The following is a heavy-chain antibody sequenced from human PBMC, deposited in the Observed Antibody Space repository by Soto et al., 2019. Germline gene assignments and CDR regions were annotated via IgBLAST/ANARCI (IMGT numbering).Heavy chain of an antibody. D-gene: IGHD1-26*01. V-gene: IGHV3-30-3*01. Sequence: GGSLRLSCAASGFTFSSYAMHWVRQAPGKGLEWVAVISYDGSNKYYADSVKGRFTISRDNSKNTLYLQMNSLRAEDTAVYYCARDMGQWERPQNYYYYYGMDVWGQGTTVTVSS. CDR1: GFTFSSYA. CDR3: ARDMGQWERPQNYYYYYGMDV. CDR2: ISYDGSNK. J-gene: IGHJ6*02.